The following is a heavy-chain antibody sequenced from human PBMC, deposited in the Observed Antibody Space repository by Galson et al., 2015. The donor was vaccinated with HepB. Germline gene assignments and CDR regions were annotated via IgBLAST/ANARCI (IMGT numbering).Heavy chain of an antibody. V-gene: IGHV7-4-1*02. CDR1: GYTFTSYA. CDR2: INTNTGNP. J-gene: IGHJ2*01. CDR3: ARRGPPPYWYFDL. Sequence: SVKVSCKASGYTFTSYAMNWVRQAPGQGLEWMGWINTNTGNPTYAQGFTGRFVFSLDTSVSTAYLQISSLKAEDTAVYYCARRGPPPYWYFDLWGRGTLVTVSS.